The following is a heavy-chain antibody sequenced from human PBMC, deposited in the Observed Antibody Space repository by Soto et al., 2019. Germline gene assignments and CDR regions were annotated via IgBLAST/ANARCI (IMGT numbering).Heavy chain of an antibody. V-gene: IGHV3-74*01. CDR1: GFSFSTFW. CDR2: INPEETTT. D-gene: IGHD2-2*01. J-gene: IGHJ4*02. Sequence: EVQLVESGGDLVQPGGSLRLSCAASGFSFSTFWMHWVRQAPGKGLVWVSRINPEETTTTYADSVKGRFTTSRDNGKTTLYLQLHSLTADDTPVYYCARGGLEPVDYWGQGTRVTVFS. CDR3: ARGGLEPVDY.